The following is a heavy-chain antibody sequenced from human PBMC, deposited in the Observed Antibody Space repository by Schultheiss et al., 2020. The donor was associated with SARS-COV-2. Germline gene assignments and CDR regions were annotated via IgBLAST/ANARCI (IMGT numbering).Heavy chain of an antibody. V-gene: IGHV3-74*01. Sequence: GGSLRLSCAASGFTFSSYWMHWVRQAPGKGLVWVSRINTDGRSTGYVDFAKGRFTISRDNSKNTLYLQMNSLRAEDTAVYYCARTANWGNYYYYYYMDVWGKGTTVTVSS. CDR3: ARTANWGNYYYYYYMDV. CDR2: INTDGRST. D-gene: IGHD7-27*01. CDR1: GFTFSSYW. J-gene: IGHJ6*03.